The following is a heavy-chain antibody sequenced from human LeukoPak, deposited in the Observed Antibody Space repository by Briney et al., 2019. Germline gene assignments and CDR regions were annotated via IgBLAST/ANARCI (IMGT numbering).Heavy chain of an antibody. Sequence: PGGSLRLSCAASGFTFSSYAMHWVRQAPGKGLEWVAVISYDGSNKYYADSVKGRFTISRDNSKNTLYLQMNSLRADDTAIYYCAKEGGYFDWPFTFDYWGQGALVTVSS. CDR1: GFTFSSYA. D-gene: IGHD3-9*01. CDR2: ISYDGSNK. V-gene: IGHV3-30*04. J-gene: IGHJ4*02. CDR3: AKEGGYFDWPFTFDY.